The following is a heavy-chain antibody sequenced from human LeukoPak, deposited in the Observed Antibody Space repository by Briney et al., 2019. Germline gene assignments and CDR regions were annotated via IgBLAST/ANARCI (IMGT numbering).Heavy chain of an antibody. J-gene: IGHJ4*02. CDR2: INPNSGDT. D-gene: IGHD2-8*01. V-gene: IGHV1-2*02. CDR3: ATLMAHLDY. CDR1: GYTFTDYH. Sequence: ASVKVSCKAFGYTFTDYHMHWVRQAPGQGLEWMGWINPNSGDTNYAQKFQGRVTMTRDTTISTAYMELSRLRSDDTAVFYCATLMAHLDYWGQGTLVTVSS.